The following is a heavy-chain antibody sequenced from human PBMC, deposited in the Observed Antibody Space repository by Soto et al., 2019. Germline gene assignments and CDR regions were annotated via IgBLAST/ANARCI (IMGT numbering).Heavy chain of an antibody. CDR2: IIPVVGLV. D-gene: IGHD3-22*01. V-gene: IGHV1-69*01. CDR1: GVTPSNSA. CDR3: AGGRIVVVGSRAYYGMDV. J-gene: IGHJ6*02. Sequence: QVHLLLQSGAEVKKPGSSVKVSCKASGVTPSNSAISWVRQAPGQGLEWMGGIIPVVGLVKYAQNFQGRVTITADESTNTAYMELSRLRPEDTAVYYCAGGRIVVVGSRAYYGMDVWGQGTTVSVSS.